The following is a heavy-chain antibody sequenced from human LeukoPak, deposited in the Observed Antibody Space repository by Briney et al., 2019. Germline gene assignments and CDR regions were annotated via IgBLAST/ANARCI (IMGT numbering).Heavy chain of an antibody. V-gene: IGHV4-39*07. J-gene: IGHJ3*02. Sequence: SETLSLTCTVSGGSISSSSYYWDWIRQPPGKGLEWIGNIYYGGSTYYNPSLKSRVTISIDTSKNQFSLKLSSVTAADTAVYYCARGPYSYDSSGAFDIWGQGTMVTVSS. D-gene: IGHD3-22*01. CDR1: GGSISSSSYY. CDR2: IYYGGST. CDR3: ARGPYSYDSSGAFDI.